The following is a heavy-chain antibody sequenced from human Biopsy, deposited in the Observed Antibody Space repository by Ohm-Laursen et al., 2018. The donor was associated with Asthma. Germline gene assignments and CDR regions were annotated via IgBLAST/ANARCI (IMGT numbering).Heavy chain of an antibody. J-gene: IGHJ4*02. CDR3: AKRGSYFDY. D-gene: IGHD1-26*01. V-gene: IGHV3-30*18. Sequence: SLRLSCTAFGFSFSNFAIHWVRQAPGKGLEWVGVISKDASTQDYADSVKGRFTMARDNSKNTLYMQMSSLRAEDTAVYYCAKRGSYFDYWGQGTLVTVSS. CDR1: GFSFSNFA. CDR2: ISKDASTQ.